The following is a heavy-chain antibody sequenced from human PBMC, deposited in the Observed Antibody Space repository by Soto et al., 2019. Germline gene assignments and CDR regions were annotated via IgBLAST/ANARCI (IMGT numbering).Heavy chain of an antibody. Sequence: GASLKVSCKASGFTFTTSGIHWVRQARGQGLEWMGWIVVGSGNTKYNQKFQERVTLTRDMATDTAYMDLRSLTSADTAIYYCAAVVPPSGILERLGLDPWGQGXLVTVSS. CDR1: GFTFTTSG. J-gene: IGHJ5*02. D-gene: IGHD3-3*01. V-gene: IGHV1-58*02. CDR2: IVVGSGNT. CDR3: AAVVPPSGILERLGLDP.